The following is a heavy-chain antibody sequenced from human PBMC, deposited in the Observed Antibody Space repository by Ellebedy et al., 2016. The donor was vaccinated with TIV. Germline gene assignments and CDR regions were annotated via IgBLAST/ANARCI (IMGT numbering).Heavy chain of an antibody. CDR2: IYYSGST. CDR3: ARYVPKIAAEHFDY. J-gene: IGHJ4*02. D-gene: IGHD6-13*01. CDR1: GGSISSSSYY. V-gene: IGHV4-39*01. Sequence: GSLRLSXTVSGGSISSSSYYWGWIRQPPGKGLEWIGSIYYSGSTYYNPSLKSRVTISVDTSKNQFSLKLSSVTAADTAVYYCARYVPKIAAEHFDYWGQGTLVTVSS.